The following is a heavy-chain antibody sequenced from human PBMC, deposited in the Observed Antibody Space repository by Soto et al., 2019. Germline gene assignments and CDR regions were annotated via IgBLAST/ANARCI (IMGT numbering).Heavy chain of an antibody. J-gene: IGHJ4*02. CDR3: AKVDCSGGSCSLGY. D-gene: IGHD2-15*01. CDR1: GFTFRWFG. V-gene: IGHV3-23*01. Sequence: PGGSLRLSCAGSGFTFRWFGMSWVRQAPGKGLEWVSAISGSGGSTYYADSVKGRFTISRDNSKNTLYLQMNSLRAEDTAVYYCAKVDCSGGSCSLGYWGQGTLVTVSS. CDR2: ISGSGGST.